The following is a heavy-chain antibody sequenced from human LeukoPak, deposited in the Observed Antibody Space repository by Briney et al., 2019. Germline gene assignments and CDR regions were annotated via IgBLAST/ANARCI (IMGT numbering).Heavy chain of an antibody. CDR1: GYTFTSYG. D-gene: IGHD3-10*01. CDR2: ISAYNGNT. V-gene: IGHV1-18*01. CDR3: ARDRYYASGSYNWFDP. J-gene: IGHJ5*02. Sequence: ASVKLSCKASGYTFTSYGIIWVRQAPGQGLEWMGWISAYNGNTNYAQKLQGRVTMTTDTSTSTAYMELRSLRSDDTAVYYCARDRYYASGSYNWFDPWGQGTLVTVSS.